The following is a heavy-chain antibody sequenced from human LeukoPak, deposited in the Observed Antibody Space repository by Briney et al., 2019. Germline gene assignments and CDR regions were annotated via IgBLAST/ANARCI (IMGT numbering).Heavy chain of an antibody. J-gene: IGHJ4*02. Sequence: GGSLRLSCAASGFTFSGYAMSWVRQAPGKGLEWVSTVTGSAASTYYAESVKGRFTISRDNSKNTLYLQMNSLRAEDTAVYYCAKDGMSTISYYFDYWGQGTLVTVSS. CDR1: GFTFSGYA. V-gene: IGHV3-23*01. D-gene: IGHD5-24*01. CDR2: VTGSAAST. CDR3: AKDGMSTISYYFDY.